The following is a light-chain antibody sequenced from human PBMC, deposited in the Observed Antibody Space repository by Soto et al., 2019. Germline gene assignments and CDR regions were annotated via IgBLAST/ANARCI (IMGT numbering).Light chain of an antibody. J-gene: IGKJ1*01. CDR2: GAS. CDR1: QSVRSN. V-gene: IGKV3-15*01. CDR3: QHYNNWPPWT. Sequence: EIVMTQSPATLSVSPGERATLSCRASQSVRSNLAWYQQIPGQAPRLLIYGASTRATGIPARFSGSGSGTEVTLTISSLQSEDFAVYYCQHYNNWPPWTFGQGTKVEIK.